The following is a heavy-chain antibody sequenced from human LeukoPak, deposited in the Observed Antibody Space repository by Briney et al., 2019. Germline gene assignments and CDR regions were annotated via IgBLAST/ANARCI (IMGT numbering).Heavy chain of an antibody. D-gene: IGHD5-24*01. V-gene: IGHV5-51*01. CDR3: ARHFPHGFGQDIEFDP. CDR1: GYSFTSYW. Sequence: GGSLRLSCKGSGYSFTSYWIGWVRQMPGKGLEWMGIIYPGDSDTRYSPSFQGQVTISADKSISTAYLQWSSLKASDTAMYYCARHFPHGFGQDIEFDPWGQGTLVTVSS. J-gene: IGHJ5*02. CDR2: IYPGDSDT.